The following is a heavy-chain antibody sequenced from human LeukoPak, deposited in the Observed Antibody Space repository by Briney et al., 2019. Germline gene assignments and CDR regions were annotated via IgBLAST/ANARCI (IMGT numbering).Heavy chain of an antibody. V-gene: IGHV3-21*01. Sequence: SGGSLSLSCAASGFTFSSYSMNWVRQAPGKGLEWVSSISSSSSYIYYADSVKGRFTISRDNAKNSLYLQMNSLRAEDTAVYYCARGDFWSGYEQLYNWFDPWGQGTLVTVSS. CDR1: GFTFSSYS. J-gene: IGHJ5*02. D-gene: IGHD3-3*01. CDR2: ISSSSSYI. CDR3: ARGDFWSGYEQLYNWFDP.